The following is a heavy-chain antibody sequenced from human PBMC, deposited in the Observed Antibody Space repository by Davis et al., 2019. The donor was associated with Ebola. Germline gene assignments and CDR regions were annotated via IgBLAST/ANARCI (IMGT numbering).Heavy chain of an antibody. Sequence: GGSLRLSCVASGFTFSNYAMSWVRQAPGKGLEWVSAISGSGGSRHHADAVKGRFTISRDISKNTVYLQMNSLRAEDTAVYYCAREAYDFWSGYHYYYYGMDVWGQGTTVTVSS. CDR3: AREAYDFWSGYHYYYYGMDV. V-gene: IGHV3-23*01. D-gene: IGHD3-3*01. CDR1: GFTFSNYA. J-gene: IGHJ6*02. CDR2: ISGSGGSR.